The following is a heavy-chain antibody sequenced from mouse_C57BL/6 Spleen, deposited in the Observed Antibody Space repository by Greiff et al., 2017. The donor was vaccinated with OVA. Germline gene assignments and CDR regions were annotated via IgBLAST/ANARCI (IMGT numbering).Heavy chain of an antibody. CDR2: IYPRDGST. CDR1: GYTFTDHT. D-gene: IGHD2-4*01. CDR3: ANYDYDYFDG. V-gene: IGHV1-78*01. J-gene: IGHJ2*01. Sequence: VQLVEPDAELVKPGASVKISCKVSGYTFTDHTIHWLKQRPEQGLEWIGYIYPRDGSTKYNEKFKGKATLTVDKSSSTAYMQLNRLTSEDDAVYFCANYDYDYFDGWGKGTTLTVSS.